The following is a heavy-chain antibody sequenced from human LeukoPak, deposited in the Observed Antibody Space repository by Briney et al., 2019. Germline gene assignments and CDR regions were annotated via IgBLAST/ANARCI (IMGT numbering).Heavy chain of an antibody. V-gene: IGHV1-2*02. D-gene: IGHD4-17*01. CDR1: GYTFTGYY. CDR3: ARAHEYADLLIDY. Sequence: ASVKASCKASGYTFTGYYMHWVRQAPGQGLEWMGWINPHSGGTNYAQKFQGRVTMTRDTSISTAYMELSRLRSDDTAVYYCARAHEYADLLIDYWGQGTLVTVSS. J-gene: IGHJ4*02. CDR2: INPHSGGT.